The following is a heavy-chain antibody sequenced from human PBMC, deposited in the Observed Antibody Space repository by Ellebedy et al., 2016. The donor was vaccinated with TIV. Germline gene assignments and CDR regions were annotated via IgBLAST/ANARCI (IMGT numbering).Heavy chain of an antibody. J-gene: IGHJ4*02. D-gene: IGHD3-10*01. CDR2: INTDTGNP. Sequence: AASVTVSCKASGYAFSGYDMNWVRQAPGQGLEGMGWINTDTGNPTYAQDFTGRFVFSLDTSVSTAYLEISSLKAEDTAMYFCVRHRRGAGPSQFGVDFWGQGTLVTVSS. CDR1: GYAFSGYD. V-gene: IGHV7-4-1*02. CDR3: VRHRRGAGPSQFGVDF.